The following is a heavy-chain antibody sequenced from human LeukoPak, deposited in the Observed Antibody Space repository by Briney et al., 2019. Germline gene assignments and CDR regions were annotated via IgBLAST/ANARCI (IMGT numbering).Heavy chain of an antibody. D-gene: IGHD3-10*01. Sequence: NPGGSLRLSCAASGFTFSSYSMNWVRQAPGKGLEWVSSISSSSSYIYYADSVKGRFTISRDNAKNSLYLQMNSLRAEDTAVYYCARQISGSGSYYPYFDYWGQGTLVTVSS. J-gene: IGHJ4*02. CDR2: ISSSSSYI. CDR3: ARQISGSGSYYPYFDY. CDR1: GFTFSSYS. V-gene: IGHV3-21*01.